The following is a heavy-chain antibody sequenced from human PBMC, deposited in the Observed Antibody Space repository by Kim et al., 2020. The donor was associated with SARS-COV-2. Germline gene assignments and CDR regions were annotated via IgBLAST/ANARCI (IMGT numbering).Heavy chain of an antibody. D-gene: IGHD2-8*01. V-gene: IGHV1-3*01. J-gene: IGHJ4*02. CDR1: GYTFTKYG. CDR3: ARPSFCADGICPYCDY. Sequence: ASVKVSCKASGYTFTKYGVHWVRQAPGQSLEWMGWVNAGNGDTHYSPKFQDRVTITRDTSATTAYMELSSLRSEDTAVYYCARPSFCADGICPYCDYWGQGTLVTVSA. CDR2: VNAGNGDT.